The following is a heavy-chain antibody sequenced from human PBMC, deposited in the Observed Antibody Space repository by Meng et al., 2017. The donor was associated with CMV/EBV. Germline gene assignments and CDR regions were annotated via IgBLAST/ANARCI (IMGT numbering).Heavy chain of an antibody. Sequence: GGSLRLSCAASGFTFSSYGMHWVRQAPGKGLEWVAFIRYDGSNKYYADSVKGRFTISRDNSKNTLYLQMNSLRAEDTAVYYCAKKLGTINVVVPAAEARGEAGDVWGQGTTVTVSS. CDR2: IRYDGSNK. V-gene: IGHV3-30*02. D-gene: IGHD2-2*01. J-gene: IGHJ6*02. CDR1: GFTFSSYG. CDR3: AKKLGTINVVVPAAEARGEAGDV.